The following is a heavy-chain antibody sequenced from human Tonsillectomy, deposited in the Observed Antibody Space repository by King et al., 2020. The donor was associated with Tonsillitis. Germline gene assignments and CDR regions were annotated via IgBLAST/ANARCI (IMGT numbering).Heavy chain of an antibody. D-gene: IGHD3-22*01. V-gene: IGHV5-51*01. CDR3: ARRRRYYYDSSGYSLDDY. J-gene: IGHJ4*02. CDR2: IYPGDSDT. CDR1: GYSFTSYW. Sequence: QLVQSGAEVKKPGESLKISCKGSGYSFTSYWIGWVRQMPGKGLEWMGIIYPGDSDTRYSPFFQGQVTISADKSISTAYLQWSSLKASDTAMYYCARRRRYYYDSSGYSLDDYWGQGTLVTVSS.